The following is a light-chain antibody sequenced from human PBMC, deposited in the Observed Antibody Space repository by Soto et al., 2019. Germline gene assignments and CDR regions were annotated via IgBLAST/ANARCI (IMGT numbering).Light chain of an antibody. V-gene: IGLV1-44*01. J-gene: IGLJ1*01. Sequence: QPVLTQPPSASGTPGQRVTISCSGSSSNIGRDPVNWYQELPGTAPKLLIYDNNQRPSGVPDRFSGSKSGTSASLAISGLQSEDEADYFCAGWDGSLRGFVFGTGTKVTVL. CDR1: SSNIGRDP. CDR2: DNN. CDR3: AGWDGSLRGFV.